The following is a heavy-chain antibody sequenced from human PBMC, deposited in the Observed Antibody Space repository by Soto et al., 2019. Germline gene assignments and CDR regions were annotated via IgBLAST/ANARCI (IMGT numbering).Heavy chain of an antibody. CDR2: ISAYNGNT. D-gene: IGHD2-15*01. Sequence: GASVKVSCKASGYTFTSYCISWVRHAPGQGLEWMGWISAYNGNTNYAQKLQGRVTMTTDTSTSTAYMELRSLRSDDTAVYYCARDKGYCSDTSCPDFDYWGQGTLVTVSS. J-gene: IGHJ4*02. CDR3: ARDKGYCSDTSCPDFDY. V-gene: IGHV1-18*01. CDR1: GYTFTSYC.